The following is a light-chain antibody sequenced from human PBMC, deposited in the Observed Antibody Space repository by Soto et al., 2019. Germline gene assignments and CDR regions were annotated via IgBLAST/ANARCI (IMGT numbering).Light chain of an antibody. CDR2: DAS. J-gene: IGKJ1*01. V-gene: IGKV3-11*01. CDR3: QQRSSWHT. CDR1: QRVSSY. Sequence: EIVLTQSPATLSLSPGERATLSCRASQRVSSYLAWYQQKPGQAPRLLIYDASNRATGIPARFSGSGSGTDFTLTISSLEPEDAAIYYCQQRSSWHTFGQGTKVEIK.